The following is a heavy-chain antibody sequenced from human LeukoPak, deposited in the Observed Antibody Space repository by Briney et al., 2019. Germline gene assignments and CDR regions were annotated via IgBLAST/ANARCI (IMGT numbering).Heavy chain of an antibody. CDR2: ISSSGSTI. CDR3: SRGDGDFVY. V-gene: IGHV3-48*03. D-gene: IGHD4-17*01. Sequence: GGSLRLSCAASGFTFSSYEMNWVRQAPGKGLEWVSYISSSGSTIYYADSVKGRFTISRDNAKNSPYRQMNSLRAEDTAVYYWSRGDGDFVYGGQETRVTVSS. J-gene: IGHJ4*02. CDR1: GFTFSSYE.